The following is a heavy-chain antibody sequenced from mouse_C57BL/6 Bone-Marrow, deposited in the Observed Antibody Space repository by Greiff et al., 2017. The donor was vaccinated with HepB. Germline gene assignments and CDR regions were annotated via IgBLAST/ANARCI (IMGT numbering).Heavy chain of an antibody. Sequence: VQLQQSGAELVRPGASVKLSCTASGFNIKDDYMHWVKQRPEQGLEWIGWIDPENGDTEYASKFQGKATITADTSSNTAYLQLSSLTSEDTAVYYCTTPFYYDYDSGFAYWGQGALVTVSA. CDR1: GFNIKDDY. CDR2: IDPENGDT. CDR3: TTPFYYDYDSGFAY. V-gene: IGHV14-4*01. J-gene: IGHJ3*01. D-gene: IGHD2-4*01.